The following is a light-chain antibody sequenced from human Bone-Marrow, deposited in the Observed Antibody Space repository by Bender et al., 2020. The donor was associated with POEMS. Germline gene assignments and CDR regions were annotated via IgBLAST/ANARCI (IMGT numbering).Light chain of an antibody. CDR2: DVS. J-gene: IGLJ1*01. V-gene: IGLV2-23*02. Sequence: QSALTQPRSVSGSPGQSVTISCTGTSSDVWIDNRVSWYQHHPGKAPKVIIYDVSKRPSGISSRFSGSKSGNTASLTISGLQAEDEADYYCCSYAAGGTYVFGSGTEVTVL. CDR1: SSDVWIDNR. CDR3: CSYAAGGTYV.